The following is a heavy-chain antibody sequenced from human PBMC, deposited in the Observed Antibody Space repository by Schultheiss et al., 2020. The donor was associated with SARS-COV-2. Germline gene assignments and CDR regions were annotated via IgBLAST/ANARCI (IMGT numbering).Heavy chain of an antibody. CDR1: GGTFSSYA. CDR3: ARDRYDFWSGYVSYWYFDL. V-gene: IGHV1-69*13. Sequence: SVKVSCKASGGTFSSYAISWVRQAPGQGLEWIGGIIPIFGTANYAQTFQGRVTITADESTSTAYMVLSSLRSEDTAVYYCARDRYDFWSGYVSYWYFDLWSRGTLI. J-gene: IGHJ2*01. CDR2: IIPIFGTA. D-gene: IGHD3-3*01.